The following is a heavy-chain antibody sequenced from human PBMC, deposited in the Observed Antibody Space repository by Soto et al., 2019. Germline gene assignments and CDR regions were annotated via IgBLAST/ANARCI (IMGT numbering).Heavy chain of an antibody. CDR1: GFIFDDFA. D-gene: IGHD3-3*01. Sequence: EAQLVESGGGLVQPGRSLRLSCAGSGFIFDDFAINWVRQAPGKGLEWVSGISWNSDSIGYADSVKGRFTISRDNAKNALYLQMNSMRVEDTAFYDCTKGGGLYDFWSGPLHFDLWGQGTLVTVSS. J-gene: IGHJ4*02. CDR2: ISWNSDSI. CDR3: TKGGGLYDFWSGPLHFDL. V-gene: IGHV3-9*01.